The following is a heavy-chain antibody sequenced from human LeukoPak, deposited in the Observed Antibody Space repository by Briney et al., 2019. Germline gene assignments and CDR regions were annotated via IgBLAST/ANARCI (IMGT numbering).Heavy chain of an antibody. D-gene: IGHD3-3*01. CDR3: ARAPYDFWSGYYRGYYYYMDV. Sequence: GGSLRLSCAASGFTFSSYAMSWVRQAPGKGLEWVSAFSGSGGSTSYAGSVKGRFTISRDNSKNTLYLQMNSLRAEDTAVYYCARAPYDFWSGYYRGYYYYMDVWGKGTTVTVSS. CDR1: GFTFSSYA. V-gene: IGHV3-23*01. CDR2: FSGSGGST. J-gene: IGHJ6*03.